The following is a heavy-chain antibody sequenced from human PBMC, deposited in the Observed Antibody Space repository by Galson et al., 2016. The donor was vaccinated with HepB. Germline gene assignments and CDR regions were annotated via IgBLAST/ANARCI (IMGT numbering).Heavy chain of an antibody. CDR1: GYSFATHW. D-gene: IGHD3-3*01. CDR3: VRDGTGKYDFWRGYPNNWFDP. V-gene: IGHV5-51*01. Sequence: QSGAEVKKPGESLKISCKASGYSFATHWIGWVRQMPGKGLEWLGIIYPGDSDTRYSPSFRGQVTISADRSINTAYLQWSSLKASDTAMYYCVRDGTGKYDFWRGYPNNWFDPWGQGTLVTVSS. J-gene: IGHJ5*02. CDR2: IYPGDSDT.